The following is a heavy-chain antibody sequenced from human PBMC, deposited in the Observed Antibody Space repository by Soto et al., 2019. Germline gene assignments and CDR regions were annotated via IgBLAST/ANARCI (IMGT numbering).Heavy chain of an antibody. J-gene: IGHJ6*02. Sequence: GGALRVSCAASGFSFSDYEMNWVRQAPGKGLEWIAHISFSGSTIYYADSVKGRFSISRDNSKNFLYLQMSGLRADDSAVYYCTRGAGFFYGVDVWGLGTTVTVSS. CDR2: ISFSGSTI. V-gene: IGHV3-48*03. CDR1: GFSFSDYE. D-gene: IGHD3-10*01. CDR3: TRGAGFFYGVDV.